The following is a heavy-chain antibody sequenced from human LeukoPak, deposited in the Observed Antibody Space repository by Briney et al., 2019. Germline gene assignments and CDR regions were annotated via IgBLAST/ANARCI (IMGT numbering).Heavy chain of an antibody. CDR1: GFTFSSYG. CDR2: IWYDGSNK. J-gene: IGHJ1*01. V-gene: IGHV3-33*01. Sequence: PGGSLRLSCAASGFTFSSYGMHWVRQAPGKGLEWVAAIWYDGSNKYYVDSVKGRFTISRDNSKNTLYLQMNSLRAEDTAVYYCARGVYCSGGSRHEYFQHWGQGTLVTVSS. D-gene: IGHD2-15*01. CDR3: ARGVYCSGGSRHEYFQH.